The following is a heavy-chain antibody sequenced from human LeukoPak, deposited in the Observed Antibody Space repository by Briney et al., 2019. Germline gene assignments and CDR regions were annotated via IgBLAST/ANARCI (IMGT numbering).Heavy chain of an antibody. CDR2: INTDATIT. CDR1: GYTFSRYW. V-gene: IGHV3-74*01. Sequence: GGSLRLSCAAAGYTFSRYWIHWVRQARGKGLVWVSRINTDATITTYADSVRGRFTIARDNAKNILYLQMNSLRAEDTAVYYCARDFSGYGDYWGQGTLVTVSS. CDR3: ARDFSGYGDY. D-gene: IGHD3-22*01. J-gene: IGHJ4*02.